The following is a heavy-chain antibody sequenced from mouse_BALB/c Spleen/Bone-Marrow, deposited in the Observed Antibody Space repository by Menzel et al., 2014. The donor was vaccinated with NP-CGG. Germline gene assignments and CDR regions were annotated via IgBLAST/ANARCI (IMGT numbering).Heavy chain of an antibody. CDR3: ARCGGLRDFDY. D-gene: IGHD2-4*01. Sequence: QVQLKQSGPELVKPGASVKMSCKASGYTFTDYVISWVKQRTGQGLKWIGEIYPGSGSTYYNEKFKGKATLTADKSSNTAYMQLSSLTSEDSAVYFCARCGGLRDFDYWGQGTTLTVSS. CDR2: IYPGSGST. V-gene: IGHV1-77*01. CDR1: GYTFTDYV. J-gene: IGHJ2*01.